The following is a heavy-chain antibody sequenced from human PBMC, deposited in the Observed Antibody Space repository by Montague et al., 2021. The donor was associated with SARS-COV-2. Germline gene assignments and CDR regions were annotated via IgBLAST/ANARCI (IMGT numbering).Heavy chain of an antibody. D-gene: IGHD3-16*01. V-gene: IGHV3-21*01. J-gene: IGHJ6*03. CDR2: ISSSSSYI. CDR1: GFTFSSYS. Sequence: SLSLSCSASGFTFSSYSMNWVRQAPGKGLEWVSSISSSSSYIYYAGSVKGRFTISRDNAKNSLYLQMNSLRAEDTAVYYCARVPRIRFMENYYYYMDVWGKGTTVTVSS. CDR3: ARVPRIRFMENYYYYMDV.